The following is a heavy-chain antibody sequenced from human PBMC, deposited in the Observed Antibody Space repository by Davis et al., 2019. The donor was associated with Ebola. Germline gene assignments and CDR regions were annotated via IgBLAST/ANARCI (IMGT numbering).Heavy chain of an antibody. V-gene: IGHV1-69*13. CDR3: ARDIRTYSSSWCGDY. J-gene: IGHJ4*02. CDR1: GGTFSSYA. Sequence: SVKVSCKASGGTFSSYAISWVRQAPGQGLEWMGGIIPIFGTANYAQKFQGRVTITADESTSTAYMELSSLRSEDTAVYYCARDIRTYSSSWCGDYWGQGTLVTVSS. D-gene: IGHD6-13*01. CDR2: IIPIFGTA.